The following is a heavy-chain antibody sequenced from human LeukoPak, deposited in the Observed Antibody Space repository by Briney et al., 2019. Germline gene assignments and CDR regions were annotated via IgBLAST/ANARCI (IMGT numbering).Heavy chain of an antibody. CDR2: ISSSSSTI. D-gene: IGHD6-13*01. CDR1: GFTFSSYS. Sequence: GGSLRLSCAASGFTFSSYSMNWVRQAPGKGLEWVSFISSSSSTIYYADSVKGRFTISRDNAKNSLYLQMNSLRAEDTAVYYCARGRGISSWYVDYWGQGTLVSVSS. V-gene: IGHV3-48*04. J-gene: IGHJ4*02. CDR3: ARGRGISSWYVDY.